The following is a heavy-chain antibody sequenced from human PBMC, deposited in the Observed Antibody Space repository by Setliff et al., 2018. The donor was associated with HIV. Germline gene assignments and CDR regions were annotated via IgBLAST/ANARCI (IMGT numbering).Heavy chain of an antibody. V-gene: IGHV4-59*08. CDR2: IYDVGVT. J-gene: IGHJ5*02. CDR3: AKRRGSGTLYDAFDP. Sequence: SETLSLTCTVSGGSLRTFHRTWLRQAPGKGLEWLGHIYDVGVTNYNPSLKNRVTISLDASQTRCSLTLASVTATDTAVYFCAKRRGSGTLYDAFDPWGQGILVTVSS. D-gene: IGHD3-10*01. CDR1: GGSLRTFH.